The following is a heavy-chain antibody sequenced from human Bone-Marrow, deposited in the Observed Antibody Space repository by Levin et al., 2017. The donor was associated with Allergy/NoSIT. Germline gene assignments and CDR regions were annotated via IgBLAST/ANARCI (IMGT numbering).Heavy chain of an antibody. V-gene: IGHV3-23*01. J-gene: IGHJ4*02. D-gene: IGHD3-10*01. CDR2: IHNSSGST. CDR1: GFTFSSYA. CDR3: AKDLLYFYGSGSYDF. Sequence: PPASVKVSCAASGFTFSSYAMSWVRQAPGKGLEWVSSIHNSSGSTHYADSVKGRFTISRDNSKNRLYLQMYSLRAEDTAVYYCAKDLLYFYGSGSYDFWGQGTLVTVSS.